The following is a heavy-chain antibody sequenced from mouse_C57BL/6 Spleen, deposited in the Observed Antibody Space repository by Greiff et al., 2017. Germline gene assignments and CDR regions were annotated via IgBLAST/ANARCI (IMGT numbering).Heavy chain of an antibody. J-gene: IGHJ2*01. CDR1: GYSFTGYY. V-gene: IGHV1-42*01. Sequence: EVQLQESGPELVKPGASVKISCKASGYSFTGYYMNWVKQSPEKSLEWIGEINPSTGGTTYNQKFKAKDTLTVDKSSSTAYMQLKSLTSEDAAVYYCARSRLPFDYWGQGTTLTVSS. D-gene: IGHD2-4*01. CDR3: ARSRLPFDY. CDR2: INPSTGGT.